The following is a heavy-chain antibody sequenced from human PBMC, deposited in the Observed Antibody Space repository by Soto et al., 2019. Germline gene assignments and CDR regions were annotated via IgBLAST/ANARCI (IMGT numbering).Heavy chain of an antibody. V-gene: IGHV1-8*01. CDR2: MNPNTGNT. CDR3: TRGQAAGTEYFQD. D-gene: IGHD6-13*01. CDR1: GYTFTSYD. Sequence: ASVKVSCKASGYTFTSYDINWVRQATGQGLEWMGWMNPNTGNTGYAQRFQGRVSMTRNTSIGTAYMELSSLRSDDTAVYYCTRGQAAGTEYFQDWGQGTLVTVS. J-gene: IGHJ1*01.